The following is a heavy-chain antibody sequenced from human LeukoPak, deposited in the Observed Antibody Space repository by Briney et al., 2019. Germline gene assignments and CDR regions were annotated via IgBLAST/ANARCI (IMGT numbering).Heavy chain of an antibody. D-gene: IGHD2-2*01. Sequence: GGSLRLSCSASGFTFSSYAMHWVRQAPGKGLEYVSAISSNGGSTYYADSVKGRFTISRDNSKNTLYLQMNSLRAEDTAVYYCARGTCSSTGCYEDWFDPWGQGTLVTVSS. CDR1: GFTFSSYA. J-gene: IGHJ5*02. CDR2: ISSNGGST. CDR3: ARGTCSSTGCYEDWFDP. V-gene: IGHV3-64*04.